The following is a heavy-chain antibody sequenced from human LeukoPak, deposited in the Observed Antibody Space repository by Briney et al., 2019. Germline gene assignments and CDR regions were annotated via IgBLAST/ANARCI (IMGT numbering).Heavy chain of an antibody. CDR3: ARDGGYSYGYSLYYYYGMDV. CDR2: INPSGGST. J-gene: IGHJ6*02. Sequence: ASVKVSCKASGYTFTSYYMHWVRQAPGQGLEWMGIINPSGGSTSYAQKFQGRVTMTRDTSTSTVYMELSSLRSEDTAVYYCARDGGYSYGYSLYYYYGMDVWGQGTTVTVPS. V-gene: IGHV1-46*01. D-gene: IGHD5-18*01. CDR1: GYTFTSYY.